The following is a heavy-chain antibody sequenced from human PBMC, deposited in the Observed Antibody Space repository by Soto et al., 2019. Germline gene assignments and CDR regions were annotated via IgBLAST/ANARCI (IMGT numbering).Heavy chain of an antibody. Sequence: GGSLRLSCAASGFTFSSYAMSWVRQAPGKGLEWVSAISGSGGSTYYPDSVKGRFTISRDNSKNTLYLQMNSLRAEDTAVYYCAKDQSPYNYDSSGFPNPIDYWGQGTLVTVSS. CDR2: ISGSGGST. CDR3: AKDQSPYNYDSSGFPNPIDY. V-gene: IGHV3-23*01. D-gene: IGHD3-22*01. CDR1: GFTFSSYA. J-gene: IGHJ4*02.